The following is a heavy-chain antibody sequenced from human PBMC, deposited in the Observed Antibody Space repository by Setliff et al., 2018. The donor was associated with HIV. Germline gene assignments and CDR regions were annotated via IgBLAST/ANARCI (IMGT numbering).Heavy chain of an antibody. Sequence: SETLSLTCTVSGGSISSGIYYWSWIRQPAGKGLEWIGRIYTSGSTNYNPSLKSRVTTSVDTSKNQFSLKLGSVTAADTAMYYCARATYYYDSSGYYYKSYYFDYWGQGTLVTVSS. CDR3: ARATYYYDSSGYYYKSYYFDY. V-gene: IGHV4-61*02. J-gene: IGHJ4*02. CDR1: GGSISSGIYY. D-gene: IGHD3-22*01. CDR2: IYTSGST.